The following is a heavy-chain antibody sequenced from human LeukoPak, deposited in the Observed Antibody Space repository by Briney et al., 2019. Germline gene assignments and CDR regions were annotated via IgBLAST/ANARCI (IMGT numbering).Heavy chain of an antibody. CDR3: ARVAAAGNFDY. CDR2: ISGSGGRA. D-gene: IGHD6-13*01. V-gene: IGHV3-23*01. CDR1: GFTFSSYA. Sequence: PGGSLRFSCAASGFTFSSYAMSWVRQAPGKGLEWVSSISGSGGRAYYADSVKGRFTISRDNSKNTLYLQMNSLRAEDTAVYYCARVAAAGNFDYWGQGTLVTVSS. J-gene: IGHJ4*02.